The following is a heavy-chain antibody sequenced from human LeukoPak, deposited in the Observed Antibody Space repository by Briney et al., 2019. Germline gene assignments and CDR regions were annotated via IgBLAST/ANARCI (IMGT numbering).Heavy chain of an antibody. Sequence: SGTLSLTCAVSGYSLSSGYYWGWIPPPPGKGLRWIGSIYLSGSTYYNPSLRRPVTTSVDTSKDHFSMKLSSVTAADTAVYYCARQGYELWSGLPMNWFDSWGQGTLVTVSS. V-gene: IGHV4-38-2*01. J-gene: IGHJ5*01. CDR2: IYLSGST. CDR1: GYSLSSGYY. D-gene: IGHD3-3*01. CDR3: ARQGYELWSGLPMNWFDS.